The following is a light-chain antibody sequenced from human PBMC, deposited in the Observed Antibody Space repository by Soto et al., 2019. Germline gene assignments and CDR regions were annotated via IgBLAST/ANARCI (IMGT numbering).Light chain of an antibody. CDR2: EVN. V-gene: IGLV2-14*01. CDR3: SSYTSSSTSYV. J-gene: IGLJ1*01. CDR1: SSDVGGYNY. Sequence: QSALTQPASVSGSPGQSITISCTGTSSDVGGYNYVSWYQQYPGKAPKLMMYEVNNRPSGVSNRFSGSKSGNTASLTISGLQAEDEADYYCSSYTSSSTSYVFGTGTKLTVL.